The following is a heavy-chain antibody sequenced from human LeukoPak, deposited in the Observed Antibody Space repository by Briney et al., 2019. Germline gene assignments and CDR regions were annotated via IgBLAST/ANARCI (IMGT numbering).Heavy chain of an antibody. V-gene: IGHV4-39*07. J-gene: IGHJ4*02. CDR3: VKDRGNHVTDY. CDR1: GGSMSSSTCY. CDR2: ICYSGNT. D-gene: IGHD1-14*01. Sequence: SEILSLTCTVSGGSMSSSTCYWGWIRQPPGKGLEWIGTICYSGNTFYNPSLQSRVTISVDTSKNQFSLKLSSVTAADTAVYYCVKDRGNHVTDYWGQGTLVTVSS.